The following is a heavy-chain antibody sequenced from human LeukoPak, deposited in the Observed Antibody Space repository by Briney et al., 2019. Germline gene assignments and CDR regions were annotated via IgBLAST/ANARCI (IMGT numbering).Heavy chain of an antibody. J-gene: IGHJ4*02. CDR3: ARERYYDSSGYYKREGFSIVPYYFDY. CDR1: GFTFSSYW. V-gene: IGHV3-7*01. CDR2: IKQDGSEK. D-gene: IGHD3-22*01. Sequence: PGGSLRLSCAASGFTFSSYWMSWVRQAPGKGLEWVANIKQDGSEKYYVDSVKGRFTISRDNAKNSLYLQMNSLRAEDTAVYYCARERYYDSSGYYKREGFSIVPYYFDYWGQGTLVTVSS.